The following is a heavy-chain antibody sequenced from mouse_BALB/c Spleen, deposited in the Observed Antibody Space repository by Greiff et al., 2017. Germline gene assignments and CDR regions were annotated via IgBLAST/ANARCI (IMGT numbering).Heavy chain of an antibody. V-gene: IGHV1-4*01. J-gene: IGHJ2*01. D-gene: IGHD4-1*01. CDR1: GYTFTSYT. Sequence: QVQLQQSGAELARPGASVKMSCKASGYTFTSYTMHWVKQRPGQGLEWIGYINPSSGYTNYNQKFKDKATLTADKSSSTAYMQLSSLTSEDSAVYYCASGANWASYFDYWGQGTTLTVSS. CDR2: INPSSGYT. CDR3: ASGANWASYFDY.